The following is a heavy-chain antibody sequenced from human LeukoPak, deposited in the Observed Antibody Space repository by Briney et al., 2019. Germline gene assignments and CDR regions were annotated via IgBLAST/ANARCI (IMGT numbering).Heavy chain of an antibody. D-gene: IGHD3-3*01. V-gene: IGHV4-4*07. CDR2: IYTNGST. J-gene: IGHJ3*02. CDR1: SGSVSGYY. Sequence: SETLSLTCTVSSGSVSGYYWSWIRQPAGKGLEWIGRIYTNGSTNYNPSLKSRVTMSEDTSKNQFSLKLSSVTAADTAVYYCARGDAIFGVVIRVAAFDIWGQGTMVTVSS. CDR3: ARGDAIFGVVIRVAAFDI.